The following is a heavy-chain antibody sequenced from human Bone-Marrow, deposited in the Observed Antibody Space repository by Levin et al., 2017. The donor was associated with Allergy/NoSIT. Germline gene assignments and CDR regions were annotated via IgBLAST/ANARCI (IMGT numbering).Heavy chain of an antibody. J-gene: IGHJ6*03. D-gene: IGHD2-15*01. Sequence: PGESLKISCAASGFTFSSYGMHWARQAPGKGLEWVASISYNGNYKYYVESLKGRFTISRDNSENTLYLQMDSLRVEDTAVYYCAKSYCSGGTCSSKDYYYYMDGWGKGTTVTVSS. CDR3: AKSYCSGGTCSSKDYYYYMDG. V-gene: IGHV3-30*18. CDR2: ISYNGNYK. CDR1: GFTFSSYG.